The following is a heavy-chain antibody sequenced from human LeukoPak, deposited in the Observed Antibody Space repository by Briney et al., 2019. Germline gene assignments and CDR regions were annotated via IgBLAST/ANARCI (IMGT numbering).Heavy chain of an antibody. CDR1: GFTFSSYE. CDR2: ISSSGSTI. V-gene: IGHV3-48*03. Sequence: GGSLRLPCAASGFTFSSYEMNWVRQAPGKGLEWVSYISSSGSTIYYADSVKGRFTISRDNAKNSLYLQMNSLRAEDTAVYYCARARYSSGRSGLGYYYYGMDVWGQGTTVTVSS. CDR3: ARARYSSGRSGLGYYYYGMDV. D-gene: IGHD6-19*01. J-gene: IGHJ6*02.